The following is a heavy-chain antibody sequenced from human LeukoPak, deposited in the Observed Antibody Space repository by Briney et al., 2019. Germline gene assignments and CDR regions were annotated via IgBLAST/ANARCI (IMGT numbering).Heavy chain of an antibody. CDR1: GYTFSSYS. J-gene: IGHJ4*02. CDR3: ARVWNYYDSSGYSDY. CDR2: ISAYNGNT. D-gene: IGHD3-22*01. V-gene: IGHV1-18*01. Sequence: ASVKVSCKASGYTFSSYSISWVRRAPGQGLEWMGWISAYNGNTNYAQKLQGRVTMTTDTSTSTAYMELRSLRSDDTAVYYCARVWNYYDSSGYSDYWGQGTLVTVSS.